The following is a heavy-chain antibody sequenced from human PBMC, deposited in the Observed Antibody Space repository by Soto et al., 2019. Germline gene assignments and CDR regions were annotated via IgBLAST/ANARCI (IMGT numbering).Heavy chain of an antibody. CDR3: ARDHYYDSSGYYDYYYYYGMDV. Sequence: SETLSLTCAVSGGSISSSNWWSWVRQPPGKGLEWIGEIYHSGSTNYNPSLKSRVTISVDKSKNQFSLKLSSVTAADTAVYYCARDHYYDSSGYYDYYYYYGMDVWGQGTTVTVSS. CDR1: GGSISSSNW. CDR2: IYHSGST. J-gene: IGHJ6*02. V-gene: IGHV4-4*02. D-gene: IGHD3-22*01.